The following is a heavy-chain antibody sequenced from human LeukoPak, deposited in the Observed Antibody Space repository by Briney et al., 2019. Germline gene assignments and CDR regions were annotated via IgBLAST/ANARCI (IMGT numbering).Heavy chain of an antibody. CDR1: GFTCSSYW. V-gene: IGHV3-7*01. CDR2: IKQDGSEK. J-gene: IGHJ4*02. Sequence: GGSLRLSCAASGFTCSSYWMSWVRQAPGKGLEWGANIKQDGSEKYYVDSVKGRFTISRDNAKNSLYLQMNSLRAEDTAVYYCAKDKVDTAMVTFMDYWGQGTLVTVSS. D-gene: IGHD5-18*01. CDR3: AKDKVDTAMVTFMDY.